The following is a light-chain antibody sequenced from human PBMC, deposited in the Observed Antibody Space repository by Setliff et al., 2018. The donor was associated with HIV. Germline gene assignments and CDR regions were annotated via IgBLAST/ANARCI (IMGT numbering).Light chain of an antibody. Sequence: QSALTQPPSASGSPGQSVTISCTGTNGDVGGYKYVSWYQHHPGKAPKLMIYEVNKRPSGVPDRFSGSRSGNTASLTVSGLQAEDEAVYYCSSYAGSNTCAFGTGTKVT. CDR1: NGDVGGYKY. CDR3: SSYAGSNTCA. V-gene: IGLV2-8*01. J-gene: IGLJ1*01. CDR2: EVN.